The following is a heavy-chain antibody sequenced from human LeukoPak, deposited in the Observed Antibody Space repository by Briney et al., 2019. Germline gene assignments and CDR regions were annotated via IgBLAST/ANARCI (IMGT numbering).Heavy chain of an antibody. V-gene: IGHV1-18*01. D-gene: IGHD3-3*01. CDR1: GYTFTSYG. CDR2: ISAYNGNT. J-gene: IGHJ4*02. Sequence: ASVKVSCKASGYTFTSYGISWVRQAPGQGLEWMGWISAYNGNTNYAQKLQGRVTMTTDTSTSTAYMELRSLRSDDTAVYYCARGELLRFLEWPSSGFDYWGQGTLVTVSS. CDR3: ARGELLRFLEWPSSGFDY.